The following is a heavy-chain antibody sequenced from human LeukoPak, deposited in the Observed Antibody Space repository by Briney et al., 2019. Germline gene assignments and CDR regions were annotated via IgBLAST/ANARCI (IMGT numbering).Heavy chain of an antibody. D-gene: IGHD3-16*02. J-gene: IGHJ4*02. CDR2: IRYDGSNK. Sequence: GGSLRLSCAASGFTFSSYGMHWVRQAPGKGLEWVAFIRYDGSNKYYADSVKGRFTISRDNSRTTLYLQMNSLRAEDTAVYYCAKPPYYDYVWGSYRHPFGDYCGQGTLITVSS. V-gene: IGHV3-30*02. CDR1: GFTFSSYG. CDR3: AKPPYYDYVWGSYRHPFGDY.